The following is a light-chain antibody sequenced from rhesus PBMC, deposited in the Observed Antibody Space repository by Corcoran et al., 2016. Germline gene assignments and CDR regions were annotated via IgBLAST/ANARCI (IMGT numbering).Light chain of an antibody. V-gene: IGKV1-69*01. CDR2: RAS. CDR3: RQHDNSPPS. J-gene: IGKJ2*01. CDR1: QGIINW. Sequence: DIQMTQSPSSLSASVGDRVTITCRASQGIINWLALYQQQPGKAPQILLYRASNLETGVPSRFSGSGSGTDCTLTISSLQPEDIATYYCRQHDNSPPSFGQGTKVEIK.